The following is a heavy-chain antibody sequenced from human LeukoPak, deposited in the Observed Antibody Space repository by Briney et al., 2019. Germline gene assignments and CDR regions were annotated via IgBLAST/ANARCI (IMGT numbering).Heavy chain of an antibody. CDR1: GFTFSDYD. CDR3: VRVAKERVGGVYYFDY. CDR2: IGTAGDT. Sequence: PGGSLRLSCAASGFTFSDYDMHWVRQATGKGLEWVSAIGTAGDTYYTGSVKGRFTISRENAKNSLHLQMNSLRAGDTAVYYCVRVAKERVGGVYYFDYWGQGTPVTVSS. J-gene: IGHJ4*02. V-gene: IGHV3-13*01. D-gene: IGHD1-1*01.